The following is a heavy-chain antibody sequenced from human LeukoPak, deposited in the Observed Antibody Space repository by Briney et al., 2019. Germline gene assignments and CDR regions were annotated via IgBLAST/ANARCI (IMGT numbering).Heavy chain of an antibody. CDR2: ISGSGGST. J-gene: IGHJ4*02. CDR3: AKDWDISTY. D-gene: IGHD3-3*02. CDR1: RVTFSIYS. Sequence: GGSLRLSCAASRVTFSIYSMASVPQAPGQGLEWVSTISGSGGSTHYAASVKGRFTISRDNSKDTLYLQMNSLRAEDTAVYYCAKDWDISTYWGQGTLVTVSS. V-gene: IGHV3-23*01.